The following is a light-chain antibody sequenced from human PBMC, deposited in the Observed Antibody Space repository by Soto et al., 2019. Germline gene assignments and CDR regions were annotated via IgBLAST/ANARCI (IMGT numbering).Light chain of an antibody. CDR3: QQYDGSPPWT. Sequence: EIVLTQSPGTLSFSPGERATLSCRACQSVSSTSLAWYQQKPGQAPRLLIYGASNRATGIPDRFSGSGSGTDFTLTISRLEPEDFAVYYCQQYDGSPPWTFGLGTKV. V-gene: IGKV3-20*01. CDR2: GAS. J-gene: IGKJ1*01. CDR1: QSVSSTS.